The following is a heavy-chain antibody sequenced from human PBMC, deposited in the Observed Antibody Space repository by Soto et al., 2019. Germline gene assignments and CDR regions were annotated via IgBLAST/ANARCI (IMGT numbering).Heavy chain of an antibody. J-gene: IGHJ3*02. D-gene: IGHD3-22*01. CDR1: GFNFGDYT. CDR2: LRSKTYGGTT. Sequence: ALRLSGTASGFNFGDYTMSWIRQAPGKGLEWVGFLRSKTYGGTTEYAASVKGRFAISRDDSKTIVYLQMNSLKTEDTAVYYCTSVLGYFYDTAPIWGQGTMVTVSS. V-gene: IGHV3-49*03. CDR3: TSVLGYFYDTAPI.